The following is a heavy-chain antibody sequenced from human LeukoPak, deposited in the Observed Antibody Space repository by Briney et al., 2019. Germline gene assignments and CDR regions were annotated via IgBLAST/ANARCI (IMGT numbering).Heavy chain of an antibody. D-gene: IGHD2-21*02. CDR2: IYHSGST. Sequence: PSQTLSLTCAVSGGSISSGGYSWSWIQQPPGKGLEWIGYIYHSGSTYYNPSLKSRVTISVDRSKNQFSLKLSSVTAADTAVYYCARVTSSYCGGDCYSTVFDYWGQGTLVTVSS. J-gene: IGHJ4*02. V-gene: IGHV4-30-2*01. CDR3: ARVTSSYCGGDCYSTVFDY. CDR1: GGSISSGGYS.